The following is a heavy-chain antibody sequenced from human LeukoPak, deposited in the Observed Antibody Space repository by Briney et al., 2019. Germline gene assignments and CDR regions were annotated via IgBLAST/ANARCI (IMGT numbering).Heavy chain of an antibody. V-gene: IGHV3-30*18. CDR2: ISYDGSNK. J-gene: IGHJ4*02. D-gene: IGHD5-18*01. Sequence: GGSLRLSCAASGFTFSSYGMHWVRQAPGKGLEWVAVISYDGSNKYYADSVKGRFTISSDNSKNTLYLQMNSLRAEDTAVYYCAKTWDTAMDIIYYFDYWGQGTLVTVSS. CDR3: AKTWDTAMDIIYYFDY. CDR1: GFTFSSYG.